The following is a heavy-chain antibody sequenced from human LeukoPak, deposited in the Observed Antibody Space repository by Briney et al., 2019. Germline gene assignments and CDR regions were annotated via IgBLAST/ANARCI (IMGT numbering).Heavy chain of an antibody. CDR1: GYSFTRYW. D-gene: IGHD5-12*01. Sequence: GESLKISCKGSGYSFTRYWIAWVRQMPGKGLEWMGIIYPGDSDTRYSPPFQGQVTISADKSITTAYLQWNSLKASDTAMYYCARRGSGYDINWFDPWGQGALVTVSS. V-gene: IGHV5-51*01. CDR2: IYPGDSDT. J-gene: IGHJ5*02. CDR3: ARRGSGYDINWFDP.